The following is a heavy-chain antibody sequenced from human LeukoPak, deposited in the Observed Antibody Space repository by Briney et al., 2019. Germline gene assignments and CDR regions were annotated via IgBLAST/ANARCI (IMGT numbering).Heavy chain of an antibody. CDR3: AKDRPNYYETNGHYYRRDGDS. J-gene: IGHJ5*01. D-gene: IGHD3-22*01. CDR2: ISSKSDYT. V-gene: IGHV3-23*01. Sequence: PGGSLRLSCAASGFTFNIYAMSWVRQAPGKGLEWVSSISSKSDYTFYTDSVKGRFTVSRDNSRNTLYPQMNSLRAEDTAIYYCAKDRPNYYETNGHYYRRDGDSWGQGTLVTVSS. CDR1: GFTFNIYA.